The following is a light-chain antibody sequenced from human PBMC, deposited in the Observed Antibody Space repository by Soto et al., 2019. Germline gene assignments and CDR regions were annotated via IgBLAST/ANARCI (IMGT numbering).Light chain of an antibody. V-gene: IGKV3-20*01. CDR2: GAS. Sequence: EIVLTHSPGTLSLSPGERATLSCRASQSVSSSYLAWYQQKPGQAPRLFIYGASGRATGIPDRFSGSGSGAGLSLNISRLEPEDLAVHYCQQYGSQITLVHGTSLEI. J-gene: IGKJ5*01. CDR1: QSVSSSY. CDR3: QQYGSQIT.